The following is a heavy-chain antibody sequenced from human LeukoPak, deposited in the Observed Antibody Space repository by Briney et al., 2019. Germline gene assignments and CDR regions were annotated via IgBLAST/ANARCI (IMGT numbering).Heavy chain of an antibody. V-gene: IGHV1-69*13. D-gene: IGHD3-10*01. Sequence: ASVKVSCKASGGTFSSYAISWVRQAPGQGLEWMGGIIPIFGTANYAQKFQGRVTITADESTSTAYMELSSLRSDDTAVYYCARRRKAITMVRGVNYYYYYMDVWGKGTTVTISS. CDR1: GGTFSSYA. CDR2: IIPIFGTA. J-gene: IGHJ6*03. CDR3: ARRRKAITMVRGVNYYYYYMDV.